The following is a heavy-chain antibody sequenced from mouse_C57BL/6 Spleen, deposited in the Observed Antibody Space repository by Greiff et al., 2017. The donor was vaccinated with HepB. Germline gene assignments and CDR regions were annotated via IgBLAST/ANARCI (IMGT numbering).Heavy chain of an antibody. V-gene: IGHV8-12*01. CDR3: ARREYDYDDGWYFDV. CDR1: GFSLSTSGMG. D-gene: IGHD2-4*01. Sequence: QVTLKESGPGILQSSQTLSLTCSFSGFSLSTSGMGVSWIRQPSGKGLEWLAHIYWDDDKRYNPSLKSRLTISKDTSRNQVFLKITSVDTADTATYYCARREYDYDDGWYFDVWGTGTTVTVSS. J-gene: IGHJ1*03. CDR2: IYWDDDK.